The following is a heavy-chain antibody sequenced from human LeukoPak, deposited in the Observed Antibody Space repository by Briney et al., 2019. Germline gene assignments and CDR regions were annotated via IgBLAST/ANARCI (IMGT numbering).Heavy chain of an antibody. Sequence: GASVKASCKASGYTFTGYYMHWVRQAPGQGLEWMGWINPNSGGTNYAQKFQGRVTMTRDTSISTAYMELSRLRSDDTAVYYCARELAAAGTTFDYWGQGTLVTVSS. J-gene: IGHJ4*02. V-gene: IGHV1-2*02. CDR3: ARELAAAGTTFDY. D-gene: IGHD6-13*01. CDR1: GYTFTGYY. CDR2: INPNSGGT.